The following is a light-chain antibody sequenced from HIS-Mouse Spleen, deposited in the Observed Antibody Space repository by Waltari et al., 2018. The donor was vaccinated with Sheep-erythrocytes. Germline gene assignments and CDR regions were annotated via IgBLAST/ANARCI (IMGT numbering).Light chain of an antibody. CDR1: SSVVGGYNY. CDR2: DVS. J-gene: IGLJ1*01. V-gene: IGLV2-11*01. Sequence: QSALTQPRPVSGSPGQSVTISCTGTSSVVGGYNYFSWYQQHPGKAPKLMIYDVSKRPSGVPDRFSGSKSGNTASLTISGLQAEDEADYYCCSYAGSYNHVFATGTKVTVL. CDR3: CSYAGSYNHV.